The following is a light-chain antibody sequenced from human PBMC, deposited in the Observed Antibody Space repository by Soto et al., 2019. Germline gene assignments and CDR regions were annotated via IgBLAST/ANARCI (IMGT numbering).Light chain of an antibody. V-gene: IGLV4-69*01. CDR3: QTWDTGIVV. CDR2: LNSDGSH. J-gene: IGLJ2*01. Sequence: QSVLTQSPSASASLGASVKITCTLSSGHSSYAIAWHQQQPEKGPRYLMKLNSDGSHSKGDGIPDRFSGSSSGAERYLTISSFQSEDEADYYCQTWDTGIVVFGGGTKLTVL. CDR1: SGHSSYA.